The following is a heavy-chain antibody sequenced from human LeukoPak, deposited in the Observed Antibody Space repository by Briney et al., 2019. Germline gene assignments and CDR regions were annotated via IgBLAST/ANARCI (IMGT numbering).Heavy chain of an antibody. Sequence: KPSETLSLTCTVSGGSISSSSYYWGWIRQPPGKGLEWIGSTYYSGSTYYNPSLKSRVTISVDTSKNQFSLKLSSVTAADTAVYYCASTIFGVVIMSFYFDYWGQGTLVTVSS. CDR1: GGSISSSSYY. V-gene: IGHV4-39*01. D-gene: IGHD3-3*01. J-gene: IGHJ4*02. CDR3: ASTIFGVVIMSFYFDY. CDR2: TYYSGST.